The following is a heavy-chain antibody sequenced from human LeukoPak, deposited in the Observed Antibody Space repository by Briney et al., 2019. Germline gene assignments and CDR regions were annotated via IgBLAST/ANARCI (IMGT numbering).Heavy chain of an antibody. CDR3: ARRGIAAAGSPIKNYYYYYMDV. J-gene: IGHJ6*03. Sequence: GASVKVSCKASGYTFTGYYMHWVRLAPGQGLEWMGWINPNSGGTNYAQKFQGRVTMTRDTSISTAYMELSRLRSDDTAVYYCARRGIAAAGSPIKNYYYYYMDVWGKGTTVTVSS. V-gene: IGHV1-2*02. D-gene: IGHD6-13*01. CDR2: INPNSGGT. CDR1: GYTFTGYY.